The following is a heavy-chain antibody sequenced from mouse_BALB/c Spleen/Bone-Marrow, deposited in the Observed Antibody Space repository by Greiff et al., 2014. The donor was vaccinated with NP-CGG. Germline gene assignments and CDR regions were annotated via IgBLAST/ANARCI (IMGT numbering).Heavy chain of an antibody. J-gene: IGHJ2*01. D-gene: IGHD4-1*01. CDR1: GFSLTDYG. CDR3: AKLNWDEGDY. Sequence: VQRVESGPGLVAPSQSLSITCTVSGFSLTDYGVSWIRQPPGKGLEWLGVIWGGGITYYNSPLKSRLSISKDNSKSQVSLKMYSLQTDDAAMYYCAKLNWDEGDYWGQGTTLTVSS. V-gene: IGHV2-6-5*01. CDR2: IWGGGIT.